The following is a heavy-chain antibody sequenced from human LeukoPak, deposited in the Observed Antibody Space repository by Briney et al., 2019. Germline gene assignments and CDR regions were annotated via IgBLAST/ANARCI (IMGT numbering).Heavy chain of an antibody. J-gene: IGHJ4*02. V-gene: IGHV4-4*07. Sequence: PSETLSLTCNVSGASVGNYFWSWLRQPAGKGLEWIGRLYISGNTKYNPSLKSRVTISVDKSKHKLSLKLSCVTAADTAVYYCAREREDGYNCFDYWGPGPLVPVSS. D-gene: IGHD5-24*01. CDR1: GASVGNYF. CDR3: AREREDGYNCFDY. CDR2: LYISGNT.